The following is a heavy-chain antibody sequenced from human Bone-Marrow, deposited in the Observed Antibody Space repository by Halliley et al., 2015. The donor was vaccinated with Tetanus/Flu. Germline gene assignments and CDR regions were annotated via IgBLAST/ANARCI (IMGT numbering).Heavy chain of an antibody. CDR3: AKVPYDYDPRGYYAGGGFDI. CDR2: T. D-gene: IGHD3-22*01. J-gene: IGHJ3*02. Sequence: TYYGDSVKGRFTISRDNYRNTVYLQMNSLRAEDTAIYYCAKVPYDYDPRGYYAGGGFDIWGQGTTVTVSA. V-gene: IGHV3-23*02.